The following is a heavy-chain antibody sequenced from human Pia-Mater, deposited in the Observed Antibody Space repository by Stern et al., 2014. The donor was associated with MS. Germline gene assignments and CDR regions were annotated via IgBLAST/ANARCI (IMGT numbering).Heavy chain of an antibody. D-gene: IGHD3/OR15-3a*01. CDR1: GGSISSGDYY. V-gene: IGHV4-30-4*01. CDR2: IYYSGST. J-gene: IGHJ4*02. CDR3: AREGPRTGTLVY. Sequence: VQLGESGPGLVKPSQTLSLTCPVSGGSISSGDYYWSWIRQPPGKGLECIGYIYYSGSTYYNPSLKSRVTISVDTSKNQFSLKLSSVTAADTAVYYCAREGPRTGTLVYWGQGTLVTVSS.